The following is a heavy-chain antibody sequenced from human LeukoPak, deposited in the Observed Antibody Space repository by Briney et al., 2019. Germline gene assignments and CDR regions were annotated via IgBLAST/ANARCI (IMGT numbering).Heavy chain of an antibody. CDR3: ARSYYDAFDI. V-gene: IGHV4-4*02. CDR2: IYHSGST. J-gene: IGHJ3*02. CDR1: GGSISSSNW. Sequence: SGTLSLTCAVSGGSISSSNWWSWVRQPPGKGLEWIGSIYHSGSTNYNPSLKSRLTISVDKSKNQFSLQLSSVTAADTAVYYCARSYYDAFDIWGQGTMVTVSS. D-gene: IGHD3-10*01.